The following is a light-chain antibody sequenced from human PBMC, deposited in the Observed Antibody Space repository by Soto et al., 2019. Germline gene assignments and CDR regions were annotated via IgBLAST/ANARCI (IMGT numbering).Light chain of an antibody. Sequence: DIQMTQSPPSLAASVGDRVTITCQASQDIYNYLTWYQQKPGKAPKVLIYDASKLETGVPSRFSGSASGTDYTFTISSLQPEDTATYFCQQYHNLPLTFGGGTKVEIK. CDR1: QDIYNY. J-gene: IGKJ4*01. CDR2: DAS. V-gene: IGKV1-33*01. CDR3: QQYHNLPLT.